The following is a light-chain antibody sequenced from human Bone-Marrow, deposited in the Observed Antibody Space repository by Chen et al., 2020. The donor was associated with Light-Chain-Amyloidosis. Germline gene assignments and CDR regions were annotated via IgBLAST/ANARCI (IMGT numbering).Light chain of an antibody. CDR2: EVT. J-gene: IGLJ1*01. CDR1: RSDVGGDNH. Sequence: ALTHPASVSGSPGQPTTISCTGTRSDVGGDNHVPWYQQHPDKPPKLMIFEVTNRPSWIPDRVSGTKSGNTASLTISGLQTEDEADYYCSSYTITNTLVFGSGTRVTVL. CDR3: SSYTITNTLV. V-gene: IGLV2-14*01.